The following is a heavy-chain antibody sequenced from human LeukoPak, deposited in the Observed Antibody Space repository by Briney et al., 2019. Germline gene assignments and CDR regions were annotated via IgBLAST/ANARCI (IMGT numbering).Heavy chain of an antibody. Sequence: GGSLRLFCAASGFTFTNYAMSWVRQAPGKGLEWVSTISESGGSTNYADSVKGRFTISRDNSKNTLYLQMNSLRAEDTALYYCAKGWSYFLDNWGQGTLVTVSS. CDR1: GFTFTNYA. J-gene: IGHJ4*02. CDR2: ISESGGST. V-gene: IGHV3-23*01. CDR3: AKGWSYFLDN. D-gene: IGHD6-13*01.